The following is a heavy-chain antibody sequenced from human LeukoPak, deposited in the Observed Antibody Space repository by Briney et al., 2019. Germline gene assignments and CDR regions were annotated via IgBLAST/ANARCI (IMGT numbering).Heavy chain of an antibody. V-gene: IGHV3-21*04. CDR1: GFSFITYN. D-gene: IGHD1-1*01. Sequence: PGGSLRLSCAASGFSFITYNMNWVRQAPGKGLEWVSSISSTSSYIYYADSVKGRFTISRDNSKNMLYLQMNSLRAEDTAVYYCAKLVQRAPQRPSDYWGQGTLVTVAS. CDR2: ISSTSSYI. J-gene: IGHJ4*02. CDR3: AKLVQRAPQRPSDY.